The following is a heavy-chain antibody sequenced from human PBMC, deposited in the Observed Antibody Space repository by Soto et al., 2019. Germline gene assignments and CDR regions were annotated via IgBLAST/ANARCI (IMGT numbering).Heavy chain of an antibody. CDR3: GRDLTSNANCIDP. J-gene: IGHJ5*02. Sequence: QVQLQESGPGLVKPSQTLSLTCSVSGDYIHAGGYYWTWIRQRPGKGLEWMGYIYYTGKTYYNPSLESRLTMSVDRSKNQFSLRLASVTAADTAVYFCGRDLTSNANCIDPWGQGNLVTVSS. D-gene: IGHD2-2*01. CDR2: IYYTGKT. V-gene: IGHV4-30-4*01. CDR1: GDYIHAGGYY.